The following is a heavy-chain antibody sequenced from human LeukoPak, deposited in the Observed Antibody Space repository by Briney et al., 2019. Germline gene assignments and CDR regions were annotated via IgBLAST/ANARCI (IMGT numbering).Heavy chain of an antibody. D-gene: IGHD5-18*01. V-gene: IGHV4-34*01. CDR3: ARATATVSYGMDV. Sequence: PSETLSLTCAVYGGSFSGYYWSWIRQPPGKGLEWIGEINHSGSTNYNPSLKSRVTISVDTSKNQFSLKLSSVTAADTAVYYCARATATVSYGMDVWGQGTTVTVSS. CDR2: INHSGST. J-gene: IGHJ6*02. CDR1: GGSFSGYY.